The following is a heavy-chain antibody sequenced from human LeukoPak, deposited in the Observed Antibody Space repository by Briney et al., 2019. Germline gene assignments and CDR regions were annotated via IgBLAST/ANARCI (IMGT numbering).Heavy chain of an antibody. J-gene: IGHJ4*02. CDR1: GGSISSGGYS. V-gene: IGHV4-30-2*01. CDR3: ASSDYYDSSGYLFDY. CDR2: IYHSGST. D-gene: IGHD3-22*01. Sequence: PSETLSLTCAVSGGSISSGGYSWSWIRQPPGKGLEWIGYIYHSGSTYYNPSLKSRVTISVDRSKNQFSLKLSSVTAEDTAVYYCASSDYYDSSGYLFDYWGQGTLVTVSS.